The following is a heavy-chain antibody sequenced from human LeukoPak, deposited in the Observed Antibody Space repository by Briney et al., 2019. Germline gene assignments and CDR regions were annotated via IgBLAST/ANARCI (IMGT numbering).Heavy chain of an antibody. D-gene: IGHD3-10*01. CDR1: GFTFSSYA. Sequence: PGGSLRLSCAASGFTFSSYAMSWVRQAPGKGLEWVSAISGSGGSTYYADSVKGRFTISRDNSKNTLYLQMNSLRAEDTALYYCAKRALLGFGELHYFDYWGQGTLVTVSS. CDR3: AKRALLGFGELHYFDY. V-gene: IGHV3-23*01. J-gene: IGHJ4*02. CDR2: ISGSGGST.